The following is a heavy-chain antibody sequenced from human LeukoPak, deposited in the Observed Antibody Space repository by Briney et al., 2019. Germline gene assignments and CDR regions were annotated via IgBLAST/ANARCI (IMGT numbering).Heavy chain of an antibody. Sequence: ASVKVSCKASGYTFTSYHLHWVRQAPGQGLEWMGIIYPSGGGTSYAQKFQGRVTMTTDTSASTVYMELSSLRSEDTAVYYCARYSGSCFDYWGQGTLVTVSS. CDR2: IYPSGGGT. V-gene: IGHV1-46*01. CDR3: ARYSGSCFDY. J-gene: IGHJ4*02. CDR1: GYTFTSYH. D-gene: IGHD1-26*01.